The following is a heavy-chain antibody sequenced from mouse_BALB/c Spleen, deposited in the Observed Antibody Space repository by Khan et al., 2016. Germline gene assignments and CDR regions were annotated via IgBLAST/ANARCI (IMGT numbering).Heavy chain of an antibody. CDR2: INPSTGYT. V-gene: IGHV1-7*01. D-gene: IGHD2-14*01. Sequence: QVQLQQSGAELAKPGASVKMSCKASGYTFTSYWMHWVKQRPGQGLEWIGYINPSTGYTEYNQKFKDKATLTADKSSSTAYMQRSSLTSEDSAVYYCARWGYGYAMDYWGQGTSVTVSS. CDR3: ARWGYGYAMDY. CDR1: GYTFTSYW. J-gene: IGHJ4*01.